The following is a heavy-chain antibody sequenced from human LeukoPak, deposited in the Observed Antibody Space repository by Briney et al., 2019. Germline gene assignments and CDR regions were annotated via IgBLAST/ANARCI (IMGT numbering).Heavy chain of an antibody. D-gene: IGHD3-22*01. CDR1: GFTLSSYW. CDR2: MNQDGSDK. Sequence: GGSLRLSCAASGFTLSSYWMSWVRQAPGKGLEWVANMNQDGSDKNYVDSVKGRFTISRDNAKNSLYLQMNSLRAEDTAVYYCARRRYYYNSGGYLDYWDQGTLVTVSS. CDR3: ARRRYYYNSGGYLDY. J-gene: IGHJ4*01. V-gene: IGHV3-7*01.